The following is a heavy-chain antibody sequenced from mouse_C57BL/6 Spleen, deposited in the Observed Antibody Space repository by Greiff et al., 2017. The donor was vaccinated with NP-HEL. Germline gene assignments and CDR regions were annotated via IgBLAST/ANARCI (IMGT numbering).Heavy chain of an antibody. CDR1: GFSLTSYG. CDR3: ARNSLLNDYSNYGRAMDY. V-gene: IGHV2-2*01. J-gene: IGHJ4*01. CDR2: IWSGGST. D-gene: IGHD2-5*01. Sequence: VQLQQSGPGLVQPSQSLSITCTVSGFSLTSYGVHWVRQSPGKGLEWLGVIWSGGSTAYNAAFISRLSISKDNSKSQVFFKMNSLQADDTAIYYWARNSLLNDYSNYGRAMDYWGQGTSVTVSS.